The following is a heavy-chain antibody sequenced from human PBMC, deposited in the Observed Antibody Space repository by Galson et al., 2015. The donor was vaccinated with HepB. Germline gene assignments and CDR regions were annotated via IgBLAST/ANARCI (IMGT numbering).Heavy chain of an antibody. CDR2: ISGGGGSA. CDR1: GFTFSTYA. D-gene: IGHD3-22*01. V-gene: IGHV3-23*01. Sequence: SLRLSCAASGFTFSTYAMSWVRQAPGKGLEWVSAISGGGGSAYYADSVKGRFAISRDNSKNTLYLQMNSLRAEDTAVYYCAKSRRIITMIVVVIDFDYWGQGTLVTVSS. J-gene: IGHJ4*02. CDR3: AKSRRIITMIVVVIDFDY.